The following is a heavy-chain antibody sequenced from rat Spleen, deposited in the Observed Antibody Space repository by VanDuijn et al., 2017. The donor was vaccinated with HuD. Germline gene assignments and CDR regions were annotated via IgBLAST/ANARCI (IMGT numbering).Heavy chain of an antibody. CDR2: ISYEGSST. Sequence: EVQLVESDGGLVQPGRSLKLSCAASGFTFSDYYMAWVRQAPTKGLEWVASISYEGSSTYYGDSVKGRFTISRDNVKSILYLQMDSLKSEDTATYYCASRTGNWFAYWGQGTLVTVSS. CDR3: ASRTGNWFAY. V-gene: IGHV5-22*01. D-gene: IGHD5-1*01. CDR1: GFTFSDYY. J-gene: IGHJ3*01.